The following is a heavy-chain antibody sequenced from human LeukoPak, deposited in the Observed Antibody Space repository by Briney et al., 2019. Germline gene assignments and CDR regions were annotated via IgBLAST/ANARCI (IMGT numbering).Heavy chain of an antibody. V-gene: IGHV3-21*01. CDR3: ARSLTTLTYEGY. CDR1: GLYFSNAW. D-gene: IGHD1-1*01. CDR2: INSGSTYT. J-gene: IGHJ4*02. Sequence: GGSLRLSCTASGLYFSNAWMNWVRQAPGKGLEWVSSINSGSTYTYYTESVKGRFTVSRDNAKNSLFLQMNSLRAEDTAIYYCARSLTTLTYEGYWGQGTLVTVSS.